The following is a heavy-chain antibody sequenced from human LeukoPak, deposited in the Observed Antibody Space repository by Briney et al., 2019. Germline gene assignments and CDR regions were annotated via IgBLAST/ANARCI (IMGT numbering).Heavy chain of an antibody. CDR2: ISHSGST. Sequence: PSETLSLTCAVDGGSFSDYFWSWIRQPPGKGLEWIGEISHSGSTTYNPSLRSRVTISGDTSKKQFSLKLSSVTAADTAVYYCVTYYYGSSAPKRNYWGQGILVTVSS. V-gene: IGHV4-34*01. CDR3: VTYYYGSSAPKRNY. D-gene: IGHD3-22*01. J-gene: IGHJ4*02. CDR1: GGSFSDYF.